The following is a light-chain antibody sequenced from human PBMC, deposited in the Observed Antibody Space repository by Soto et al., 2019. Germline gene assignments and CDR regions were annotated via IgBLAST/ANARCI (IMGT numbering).Light chain of an antibody. V-gene: IGKV1-5*03. J-gene: IGKJ2*01. CDR3: EQYSTFPYT. Sequence: DIQMTQSPSTLSASVGDRVTITCRASQSISNWLAWYQQKPGKAPKLLIYKASDLESGVRSRFSGSESGTEFTLTISSLQADDFATYYCEQYSTFPYTFGQGTKLEIK. CDR2: KAS. CDR1: QSISNW.